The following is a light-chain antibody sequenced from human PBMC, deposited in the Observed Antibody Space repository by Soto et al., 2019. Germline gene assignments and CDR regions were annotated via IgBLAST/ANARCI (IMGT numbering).Light chain of an antibody. CDR1: ERVASN. CDR2: GAT. V-gene: IGKV3-15*01. J-gene: IGKJ1*01. Sequence: EIVMTQSPGTLSLSPGERATLSCRASERVASNYLAWYQQKPGQAPRLLIHGATTRATGIPARFSGSGSGTEFTLTISSLQSEDFAVYYCQQYNNWPRTFGQGTKVDI. CDR3: QQYNNWPRT.